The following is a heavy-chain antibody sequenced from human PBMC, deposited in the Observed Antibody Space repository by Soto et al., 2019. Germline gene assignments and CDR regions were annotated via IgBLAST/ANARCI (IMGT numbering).Heavy chain of an antibody. CDR3: ARQYSNYVHYYYGMDV. CDR1: GFTFSSYG. CDR2: IWYDGSNK. D-gene: IGHD4-4*01. Sequence: GGSLRLSCAASGFTFSSYGMHWVRQAPGKGLEWVAVIWYDGSNKYYADSVKGRFTISRDNSKNTLYLQMNSLRAEDTAVYYYARQYSNYVHYYYGMDVWGQGTTVTVSS. J-gene: IGHJ6*02. V-gene: IGHV3-33*01.